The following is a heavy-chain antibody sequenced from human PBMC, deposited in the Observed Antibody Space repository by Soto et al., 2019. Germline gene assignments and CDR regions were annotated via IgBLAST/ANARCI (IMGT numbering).Heavy chain of an antibody. J-gene: IGHJ4*02. V-gene: IGHV3-64*01. CDR2: ISSNGGST. Sequence: PGGSLRLSCAASGFTFSSYAMHWVRQAPGKGLEYVSAISSNGGSTYYANSVKGRFTISRDNSKNTLYLQMGSLRAEDMAVYYCAVGDYGDYWGQGTLVTSPQ. CDR1: GFTFSSYA. D-gene: IGHD4-17*01. CDR3: AVGDYGDY.